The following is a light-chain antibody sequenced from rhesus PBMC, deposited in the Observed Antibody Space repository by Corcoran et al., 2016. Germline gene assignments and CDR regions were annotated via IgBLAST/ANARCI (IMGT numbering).Light chain of an antibody. Sequence: QAALTQSPSVSGSPGQSVTISCSGTSSDIGGYKRVSWYQQHPGKAPKLMIYEVTKRPSGVSDRFSGSKSGNTASLTISGLQAEDEADYYCCSYASSSAYLFGTGTRLTVL. CDR2: EVT. CDR1: SSDIGGYKR. J-gene: IGLJ1*01. CDR3: CSYASSSAYL. V-gene: IGLV2-13*02.